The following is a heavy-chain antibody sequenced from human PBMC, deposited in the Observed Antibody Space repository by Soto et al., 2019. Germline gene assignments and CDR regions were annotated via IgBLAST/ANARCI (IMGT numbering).Heavy chain of an antibody. J-gene: IGHJ6*02. D-gene: IGHD3-9*01. CDR3: ARPGSGYDVLTGRYFYYYHTVDV. Sequence: GGSLRLSCATSGFIFSTYAMHWVRQPPGKGLEWVAVISYDGNTKDYADSVKGRFSISRDNSKNTVYLQMSSLRTEDTAVYYCARPGSGYDVLTGRYFYYYHTVDVWGQGTTVTVSS. CDR2: ISYDGNTK. CDR1: GFIFSTYA. V-gene: IGHV3-30-3*01.